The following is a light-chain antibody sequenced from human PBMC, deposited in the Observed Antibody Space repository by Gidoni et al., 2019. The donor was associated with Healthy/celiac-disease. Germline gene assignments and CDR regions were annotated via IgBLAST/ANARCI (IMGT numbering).Light chain of an antibody. CDR1: QSISSW. J-gene: IGKJ2*01. CDR3: QQYNSYSYI. V-gene: IGKV1-5*01. CDR2: DAS. Sequence: DIQMTPSPSTLSASVGDRVTITCRASQSISSWLAWYQQKPGKAPKLLIYDASSLESGVPSRFSGSGSGTEFTLTISSLQPDDFATYYCQQYNSYSYIFGQGTKLEIK.